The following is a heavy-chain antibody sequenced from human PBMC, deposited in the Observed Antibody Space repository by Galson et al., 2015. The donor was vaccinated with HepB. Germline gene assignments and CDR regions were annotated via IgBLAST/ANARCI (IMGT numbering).Heavy chain of an antibody. V-gene: IGHV5-10-1*01. D-gene: IGHD6-13*01. J-gene: IGHJ4*02. Sequence: QSGAEVKKPGESLRISCKGSGYSFTSYWISWVRQMPGKGLEWMGRIDPSDSYTNYSPSFQGHVTISADKSISTAYLQWSSLKASDTAMYYCARHGGLFSTAAVDFDYWGQGTLVTVSS. CDR3: ARHGGLFSTAAVDFDY. CDR1: GYSFTSYW. CDR2: IDPSDSYT.